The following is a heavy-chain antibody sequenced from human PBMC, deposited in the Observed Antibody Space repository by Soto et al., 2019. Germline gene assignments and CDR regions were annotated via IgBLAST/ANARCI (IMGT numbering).Heavy chain of an antibody. J-gene: IGHJ5*02. CDR3: VRDGTKTLRDWFDP. CDR1: GASISGFY. CDR2: IYATGTT. D-gene: IGHD1-1*01. V-gene: IGHV4-4*07. Sequence: SETLSLTCTVSGASISGFYWSGIRKSAGKGLEWIGRIYATGTTDYNPSLKSRVMMSVDTSKKQFSLKLRSVTAADTAVYYCVRDGTKTLRDWFDPWGQGISVTVSS.